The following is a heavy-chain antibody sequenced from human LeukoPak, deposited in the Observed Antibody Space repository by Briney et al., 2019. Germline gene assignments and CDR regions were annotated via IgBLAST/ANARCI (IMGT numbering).Heavy chain of an antibody. V-gene: IGHV3-48*04. CDR3: ARAYAYYGSGSPDY. J-gene: IGHJ4*02. CDR1: GFTFSTYN. CDR2: ISSSGSTI. D-gene: IGHD3-10*01. Sequence: GGSLRLSCAASGFTFSTYNMNWVRQAPGKGLEWVSYISSSGSTIYYADSVKGRFTISRDNAKNSLYPQMNSLRAEDTAVYYCARAYAYYGSGSPDYWGQGTLVTVSS.